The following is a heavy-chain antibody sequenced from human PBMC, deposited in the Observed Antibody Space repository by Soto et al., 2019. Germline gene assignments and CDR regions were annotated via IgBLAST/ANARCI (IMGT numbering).Heavy chain of an antibody. D-gene: IGHD2-15*01. CDR2: IYYSGST. V-gene: IGHV4-31*03. CDR3: ARDRRYCSGGSCYYYYGMDV. Sequence: SETLSLTCTVSGGSISSGGYYWSWIRQHPGKGLEWIGYIYYSGSTYYNPSLKSRVTISVDTSKNQFSLKLSSVTAADTAVYYCARDRRYCSGGSCYYYYGMDVWGQGTTVTVSS. CDR1: GGSISSGGYY. J-gene: IGHJ6*02.